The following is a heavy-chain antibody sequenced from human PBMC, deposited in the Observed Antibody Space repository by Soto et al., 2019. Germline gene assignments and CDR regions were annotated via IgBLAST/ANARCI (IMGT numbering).Heavy chain of an antibody. CDR2: ISSSSSYT. J-gene: IGHJ4*02. CDR1: VFHFSDYY. CDR3: ARDPAGGYYDSSGYSYFDY. D-gene: IGHD3-22*01. V-gene: IGHV3-11*06. Sequence: GSLRLPCAASVFHFSDYYMSWIRPAPGKGLEWVSYISSSSSYTNYADSVKGRFTISRDNAKNSLYLQMNSLRAEDTAVYYCARDPAGGYYDSSGYSYFDYWGQGTLVTVSS.